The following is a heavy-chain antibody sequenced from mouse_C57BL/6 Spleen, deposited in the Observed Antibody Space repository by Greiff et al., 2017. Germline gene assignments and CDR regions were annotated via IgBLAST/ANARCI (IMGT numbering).Heavy chain of an antibody. D-gene: IGHD1-1*01. J-gene: IGHJ3*01. Sequence: EVQLQQSGPGLVKPSQSLSLTCSVTGYSITSGYYWNWIRQFPGNKLEWMGYISYDGSNNYNPSLKNRISITRDTSKNQFFLKLNSVTTEDTATYYCAREEAYCYGSGAWFAYWGQGTLVTVSA. V-gene: IGHV3-6*01. CDR3: AREEAYCYGSGAWFAY. CDR2: ISYDGSN. CDR1: GYSITSGYY.